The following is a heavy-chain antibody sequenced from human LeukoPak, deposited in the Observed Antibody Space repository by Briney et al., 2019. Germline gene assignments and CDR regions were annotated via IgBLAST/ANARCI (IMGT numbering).Heavy chain of an antibody. J-gene: IGHJ5*02. D-gene: IGHD6-19*01. Sequence: PSETLSLTCTVSGGSISSYYWSWIRQPPGKGLEWIGEINHSGSTNYNPSLKSRVTMSVDTSKNQFSLKLSSVTAADTALYYCARGGMQWPQRGWFDPWGQGTLVTVSS. V-gene: IGHV4-34*01. CDR1: GGSISSYY. CDR3: ARGGMQWPQRGWFDP. CDR2: INHSGST.